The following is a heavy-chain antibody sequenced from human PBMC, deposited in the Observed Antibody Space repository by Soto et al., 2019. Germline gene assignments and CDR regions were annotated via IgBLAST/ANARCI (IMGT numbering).Heavy chain of an antibody. D-gene: IGHD3-3*01. J-gene: IGHJ4*02. CDR2: ISSSSSTI. CDR1: GFTFSSYS. V-gene: IGHV3-48*01. CDR3: ARELDDFWSGYYTTAPYYFDY. Sequence: EVQLVESGGGLVQPGGSLRLSCAASGFTFSSYSMNWVRQAPWKGLEWVSYISSSSSTIYYADSVKGRFTISRDNAKNSLYLQMTSLRAEHTAVYYCARELDDFWSGYYTTAPYYFDYWCQGTLVTVAS.